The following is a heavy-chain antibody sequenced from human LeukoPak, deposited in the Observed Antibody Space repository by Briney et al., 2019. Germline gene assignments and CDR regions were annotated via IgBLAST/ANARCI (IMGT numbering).Heavy chain of an antibody. Sequence: PSETLSLTCTVSGGSISSSSYYWGWIRQPPGKGLEWIGSIYYSGSTYYNPSLKSRVTISVDTSKNQFSLKLSSVTAADTAVYYCARRIGYCSSTSCYTDGRYYYYGMDVWGQGTTVTVSS. CDR3: ARRIGYCSSTSCYTDGRYYYYGMDV. V-gene: IGHV4-39*01. CDR2: IYYSGST. J-gene: IGHJ6*02. D-gene: IGHD2-2*02. CDR1: GGSISSSSYY.